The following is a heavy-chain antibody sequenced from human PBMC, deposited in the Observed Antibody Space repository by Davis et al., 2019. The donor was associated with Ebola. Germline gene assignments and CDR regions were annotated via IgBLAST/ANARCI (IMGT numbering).Heavy chain of an antibody. CDR1: GGSSSGYY. D-gene: IGHD3-16*02. J-gene: IGHJ4*02. V-gene: IGHV4-34*01. CDR3: ARACYDYIWGSYRYTPYFDY. CDR2: INHSGST. Sequence: MPSETLSPTCALYGGSSSGYYWSWIRQLPGKGLEWIGEINHSGSTKYTPSLKSRVTISVDTSKNQFSLKLSSVTAADTAVYYCARACYDYIWGSYRYTPYFDYWGQGTLVTVCS.